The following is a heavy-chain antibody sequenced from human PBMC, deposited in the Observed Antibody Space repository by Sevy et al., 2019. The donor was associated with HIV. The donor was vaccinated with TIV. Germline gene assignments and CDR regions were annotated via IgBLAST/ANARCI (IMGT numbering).Heavy chain of an antibody. Sequence: ASVKVSCKASGFTFTSSAVQWVRQARGQRLEWIGWIVVGSGNTNYAQKFQERVTITRDMSTSTAYMELGSLGSEETAGYYCAADFVYYYDSSGMSAPYYYGMDVWGQGTTVTVSS. CDR1: GFTFTSSA. J-gene: IGHJ6*02. CDR3: AADFVYYYDSSGMSAPYYYGMDV. D-gene: IGHD3-22*01. CDR2: IVVGSGNT. V-gene: IGHV1-58*01.